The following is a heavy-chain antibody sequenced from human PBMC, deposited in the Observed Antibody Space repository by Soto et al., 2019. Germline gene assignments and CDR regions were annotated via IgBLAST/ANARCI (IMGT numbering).Heavy chain of an antibody. CDR2: IYYSGST. D-gene: IGHD2-15*01. J-gene: IGHJ5*02. Sequence: QLQLQESGPGLVKPSETLSLTCTVSGGSISSSSYYWGWIRQPPGKGLEWIGSIYYSGSTYYNPSLKSRVTISVDTSKNQFSLKLSSVTAADTAVYYCARHRIVVVVAASGRWFDPWGQGTLVTVSS. V-gene: IGHV4-39*01. CDR3: ARHRIVVVVAASGRWFDP. CDR1: GGSISSSSYY.